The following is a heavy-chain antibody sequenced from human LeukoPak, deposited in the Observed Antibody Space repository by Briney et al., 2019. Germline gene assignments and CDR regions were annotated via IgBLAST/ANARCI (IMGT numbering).Heavy chain of an antibody. CDR2: INHSGST. V-gene: IGHV4-34*01. J-gene: IGHJ4*02. CDR1: GECVSEYY. D-gene: IGHD3-10*01. CDR3: ARWGRRDYGSGSPY. Sequence: SQTLSLTCEACGECVSEYYWRCIREPPGMRLEWIGEINHSGSTNYNPSLKSRVTISVDTSKNQFSLKLSSVTAADTAVYYCARWGRRDYGSGSPYWGQRTLVTVSS.